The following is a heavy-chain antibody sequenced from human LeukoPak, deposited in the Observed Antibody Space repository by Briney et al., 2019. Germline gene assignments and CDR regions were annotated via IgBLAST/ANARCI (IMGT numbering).Heavy chain of an antibody. CDR1: GYNFATSW. V-gene: IGHV5-51*01. Sequence: GEALKISCKGSGYNFATSWIGWVRQMPGKGLEWMGIIYHDDSDSRYSPSFQGQVTISVDKSISTAYLQWSSLKASDTAMYYCARGAYGSGSSYNYYGMDVWGQGTPVTVSS. D-gene: IGHD3-10*01. CDR2: IYHDDSDS. CDR3: ARGAYGSGSSYNYYGMDV. J-gene: IGHJ6*02.